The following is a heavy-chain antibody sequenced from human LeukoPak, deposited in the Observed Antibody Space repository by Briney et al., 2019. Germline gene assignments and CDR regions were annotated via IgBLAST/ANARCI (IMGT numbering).Heavy chain of an antibody. CDR2: IYYSGST. V-gene: IGHV4-59*08. J-gene: IGHJ5*02. Sequence: SETLSLTCTVSGGSISSYYWSWIRQPPGKGLEWIGYIYYSGSTNYNPSLKSRVTISVDTSKNQFSLKLSSVTAADTAVYYCARRKYGSGSYYNGQVVWFDPWGQGTLVTVSS. CDR3: ARRKYGSGSYYNGQVVWFDP. CDR1: GGSISSYY. D-gene: IGHD3-10*01.